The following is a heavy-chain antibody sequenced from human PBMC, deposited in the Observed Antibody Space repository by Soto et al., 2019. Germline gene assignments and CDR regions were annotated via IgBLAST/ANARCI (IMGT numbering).Heavy chain of an antibody. J-gene: IGHJ4*02. CDR2: INPSGGST. D-gene: IGHD6-13*01. CDR1: GYTFTSYY. CDR3: ARDQVEGGSSWYGGELGY. Sequence: QVQLVQSGAEVKKPGASVKVSCKASGYTFTSYYMHWVRQAPGQGLEWMGIINPSGGSTSYAQKFKGRVTMTRDTSTSTVYMELSSLRSEDTAVYYCARDQVEGGSSWYGGELGYWGQGTLVTVSS. V-gene: IGHV1-46*01.